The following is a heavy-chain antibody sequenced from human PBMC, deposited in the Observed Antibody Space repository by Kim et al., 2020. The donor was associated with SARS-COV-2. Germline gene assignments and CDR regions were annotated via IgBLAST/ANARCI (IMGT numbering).Heavy chain of an antibody. J-gene: IGHJ4*02. CDR1: GYTFTSYD. D-gene: IGHD6-19*01. CDR2: MNPNSGNT. CDR3: ARVGSGPLPSDY. V-gene: IGHV1-8*01. Sequence: ASVKVSCKASGYTFTSYDINWVRQATGQGLEWMGWMNPNSGNTGYAQKFQGRVTMTRNTSISTAYMELSSLKSEDTAVYYCARVGSGPLPSDYWGQGTLVTVSS.